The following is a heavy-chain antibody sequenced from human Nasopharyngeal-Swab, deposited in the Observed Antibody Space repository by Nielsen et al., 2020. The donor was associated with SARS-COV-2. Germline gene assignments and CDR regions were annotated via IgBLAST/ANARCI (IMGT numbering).Heavy chain of an antibody. V-gene: IGHV4-39*07. CDR2: IYYSGST. D-gene: IGHD3-3*01. Sequence: WIRQPPGKGLEWIGNIYYSGSTYYNPSLKSRVTISVDTSKNQSSLKLSSVTAVDTAVYYCARDRVTGFLGQVYYYYGMDVWGQGTTVTVSS. CDR3: ARDRVTGFLGQVYYYYGMDV. J-gene: IGHJ6*02.